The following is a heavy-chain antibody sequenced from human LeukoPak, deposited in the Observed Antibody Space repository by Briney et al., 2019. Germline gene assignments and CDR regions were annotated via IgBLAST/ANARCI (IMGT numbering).Heavy chain of an antibody. CDR1: GFTLSSYW. V-gene: IGHV3-7*01. CDR3: AKNGFQWLVPYYYYYMDV. Sequence: GGSLRLSCAASGFTLSSYWMNWVRQAPGKGLEWVANIKQDGSEKYYVDSVKGRFTISRDNAKNSLYLQMNSLRAEDTAVYYCAKNGFQWLVPYYYYYMDVWGKGTTVTISS. J-gene: IGHJ6*03. D-gene: IGHD6-19*01. CDR2: IKQDGSEK.